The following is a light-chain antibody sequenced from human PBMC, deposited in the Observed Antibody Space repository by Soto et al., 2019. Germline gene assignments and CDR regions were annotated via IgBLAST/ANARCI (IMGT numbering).Light chain of an antibody. CDR2: AAS. J-gene: IGKJ4*01. Sequence: ILMTQSPSSFSASPGDRVTITCRASQGISSYLAWYQQKPGKAPKLLIYAASTLQSGVPSRFSGSGSGTDFTHTISCLQSEDFATYYCQQYYSYPLTFGGGTKVDIK. CDR3: QQYYSYPLT. CDR1: QGISSY. V-gene: IGKV1-8*01.